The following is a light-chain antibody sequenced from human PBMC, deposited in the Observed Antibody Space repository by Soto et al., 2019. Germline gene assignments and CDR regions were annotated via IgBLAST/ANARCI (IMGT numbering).Light chain of an antibody. J-gene: IGLJ1*01. Sequence: QSVLTQPPSASWTPGQRVTISCSGSSSNIGSNTVNWDQQLPGTAPKLLIYSNNQRPSGVPDRFSGSKSGTSASLAISGLQSEDEADYYCAAWDDSLNGYVFGTGTKLTVL. CDR2: SNN. CDR1: SSNIGSNT. CDR3: AAWDDSLNGYV. V-gene: IGLV1-44*01.